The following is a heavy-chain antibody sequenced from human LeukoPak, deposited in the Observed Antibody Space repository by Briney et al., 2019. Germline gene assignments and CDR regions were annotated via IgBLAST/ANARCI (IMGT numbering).Heavy chain of an antibody. V-gene: IGHV3-33*01. Sequence: PGGSLRLSCAASGFTFSSYGMHWVRQAPGKGLEWVAVIWYDGSNKYYADSVKGRFAISRDNSKNTLYLQMNSLRAEDTAVYYCARGRYNWNDDNYYYYMDVWGKGTTVTVSS. CDR2: IWYDGSNK. D-gene: IGHD1-1*01. J-gene: IGHJ6*03. CDR1: GFTFSSYG. CDR3: ARGRYNWNDDNYYYYMDV.